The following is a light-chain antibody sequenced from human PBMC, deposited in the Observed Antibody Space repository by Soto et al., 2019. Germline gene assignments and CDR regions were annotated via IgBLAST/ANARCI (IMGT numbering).Light chain of an antibody. V-gene: IGLV2-11*01. Sequence: QSVLTQPRSVSGSPGQSLTISCTGTSSDVGGYSYVSWYQQHPGKAPKLVIYDVNKRPSGVPDRFSGSKSGNTASLTVSGLQAEDEADYYCSSYAGSSNVFGTGTKVTVL. CDR1: SSDVGGYSY. J-gene: IGLJ1*01. CDR2: DVN. CDR3: SSYAGSSNV.